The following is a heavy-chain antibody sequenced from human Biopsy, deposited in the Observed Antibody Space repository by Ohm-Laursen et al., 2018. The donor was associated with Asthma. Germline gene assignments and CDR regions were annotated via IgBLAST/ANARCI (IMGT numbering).Heavy chain of an antibody. CDR3: ARTFHFWSPYHAEHYRL. J-gene: IGHJ1*01. CDR1: GVTFSDHY. CDR2: IKHDGTEK. Sequence: SLRLSCTASGVTFSDHYMSWIRQVPGKGLEWVANIKHDGTEKNHVDSLKGRFTISRDNAKNSLYLQMNSLRAEDTAVYYCARTFHFWSPYHAEHYRLWGQGTLVTVPS. D-gene: IGHD3-3*02. V-gene: IGHV3-7*01.